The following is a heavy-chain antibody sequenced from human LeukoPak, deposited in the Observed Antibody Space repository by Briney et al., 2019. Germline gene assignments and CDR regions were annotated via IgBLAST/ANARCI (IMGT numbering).Heavy chain of an antibody. J-gene: IGHJ3*02. D-gene: IGHD4-11*01. CDR2: FDPEDGET. V-gene: IGHV1-24*01. CDR3: ATGLPRPVHAFDI. Sequence: ASAKVSRKVSGYTLTELSMHWVRQAPGKGLEWMGGFDPEDGETIYAQKFQGRVTMTEDTSTDTAYMELSSLRSEDTAVYYCATGLPRPVHAFDIWGQGTMVTVSS. CDR1: GYTLTELS.